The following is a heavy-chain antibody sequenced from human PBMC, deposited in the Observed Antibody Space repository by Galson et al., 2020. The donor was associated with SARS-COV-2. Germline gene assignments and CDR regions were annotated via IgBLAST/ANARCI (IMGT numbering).Heavy chain of an antibody. J-gene: IGHJ4*02. CDR2: ISPTGDHT. CDR1: GFTFSTSA. Sequence: GGSLRLSCAASGFTFSTSALSWVRQAPGKGLEWVSGISPTGDHTHYPDSVKGRFTFSRDNSKNTLYLQMNSLRAEDTAVYYCARRLTDYFDSWCQGTLVTVSS. CDR3: ARRLTDYFDS. V-gene: IGHV3-23*01. D-gene: IGHD1-1*01.